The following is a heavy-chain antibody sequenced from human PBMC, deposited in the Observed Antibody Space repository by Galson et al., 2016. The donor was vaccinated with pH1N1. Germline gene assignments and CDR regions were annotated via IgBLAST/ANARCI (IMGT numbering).Heavy chain of an antibody. Sequence: PALVKPTQTLTLTCTFSDFSLTATGVYVGWIRQPPGEALEWLALIYWDGDERYSPSLKNRLTITKDTSKNQVVLTMTNMDFVDTATYYGAYGPYSSSSVGDWGHWGQGTPVTVSS. CDR1: DFSLTATGVY. V-gene: IGHV2-5*02. D-gene: IGHD6-6*01. J-gene: IGHJ4*02. CDR2: IYWDGDE. CDR3: AYGPYSSSSVGDWGH.